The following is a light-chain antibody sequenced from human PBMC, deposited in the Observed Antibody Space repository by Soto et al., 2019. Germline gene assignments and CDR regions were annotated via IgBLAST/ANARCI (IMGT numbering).Light chain of an antibody. CDR3: QQVNSYLPLT. CDR2: AAS. Sequence: DIQMTQSPSSLSTSVGDRVTITCRASQSISSYLNWYQQKPGKAPKLLIYAASTLQSGVPSRFSGSGSGTEFTLTISSLQPEDFGNYYCQQVNSYLPLTFGGGTKVDIK. J-gene: IGKJ4*01. CDR1: QSISSY. V-gene: IGKV1-9*01.